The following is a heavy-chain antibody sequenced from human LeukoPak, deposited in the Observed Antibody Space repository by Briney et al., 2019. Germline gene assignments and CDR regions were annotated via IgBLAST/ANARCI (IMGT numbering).Heavy chain of an antibody. Sequence: GGSLRLSCAASGFTFSSYSMNWVRPAPGEGLEWVSYISSSSSTIYYADSVKGRFTISRDNAKNSLYLQMNSLRAEDTAVYYCARDGVWVAAAGPVHYMDVWGKGTTVTVSS. CDR3: ARDGVWVAAAGPVHYMDV. CDR1: GFTFSSYS. D-gene: IGHD6-13*01. CDR2: ISSSSSTI. J-gene: IGHJ6*03. V-gene: IGHV3-48*04.